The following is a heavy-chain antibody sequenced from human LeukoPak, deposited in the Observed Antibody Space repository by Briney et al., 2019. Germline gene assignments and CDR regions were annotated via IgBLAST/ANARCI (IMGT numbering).Heavy chain of an antibody. V-gene: IGHV3-7*01. Sequence: GGSLRLSCAASGFTFSSYWMSWVRQAPGKGLEWVANIKQDGSEKYYVDSVKGRFTISRDNAKNSLYLQMNSLRAEDTAVYYCASYRGYCSSTSCLSAGYGDNWFDPWGQGTLVTVSS. CDR1: GFTFSSYW. CDR3: ASYRGYCSSTSCLSAGYGDNWFDP. CDR2: IKQDGSEK. J-gene: IGHJ5*02. D-gene: IGHD2-2*01.